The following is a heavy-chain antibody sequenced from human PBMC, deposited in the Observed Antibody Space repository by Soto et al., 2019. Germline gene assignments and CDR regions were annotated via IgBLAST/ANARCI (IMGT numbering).Heavy chain of an antibody. J-gene: IGHJ6*02. CDR1: GFTFSSYA. CDR2: ISGSGGST. Sequence: EVQLLESGGGLVQPGGSLRLSCAASGFTFSSYAMSWVRQAPGKGLGWVSGISGSGGSTYYADSVKGRFTISRDNSKNTLYLQTNSRRAEDTAVYYCAKERGYNYGYDAMDVWGQGTTVTVSS. V-gene: IGHV3-23*01. D-gene: IGHD5-18*01. CDR3: AKERGYNYGYDAMDV.